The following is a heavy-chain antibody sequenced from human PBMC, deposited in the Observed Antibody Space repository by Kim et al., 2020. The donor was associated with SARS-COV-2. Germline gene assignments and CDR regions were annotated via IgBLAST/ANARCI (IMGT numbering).Heavy chain of an antibody. CDR2: IKSKTDGGTT. CDR1: GFTFSNAW. J-gene: IGHJ4*02. D-gene: IGHD3-22*01. Sequence: GGSLRLSCAASGFTFSNAWMSWVRQAPGKGLEWVGRIKSKTDGGTTDYAAPVKGRFTISRDDSKNTLYLQMNSLKTEDTAVYYCTTAFSYYYDSSGYRGGYWGQGTLVTVSS. V-gene: IGHV3-15*01. CDR3: TTAFSYYYDSSGYRGGY.